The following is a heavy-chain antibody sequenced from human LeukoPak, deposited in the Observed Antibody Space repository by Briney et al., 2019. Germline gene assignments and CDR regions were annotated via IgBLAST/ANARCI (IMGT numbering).Heavy chain of an antibody. Sequence: GGSLRLSCAASGFTFSSYGMHWVRQAPGKGLEWVAVISYDGSNKYYADSVKGRFTISRDNSKNTLYLQMNSLRAEDTAVYYCARYTSNVVGKRHYFDYWGQGTLVTVSS. CDR2: ISYDGSNK. D-gene: IGHD1-26*01. CDR1: GFTFSSYG. V-gene: IGHV3-30*03. J-gene: IGHJ4*02. CDR3: ARYTSNVVGKRHYFDY.